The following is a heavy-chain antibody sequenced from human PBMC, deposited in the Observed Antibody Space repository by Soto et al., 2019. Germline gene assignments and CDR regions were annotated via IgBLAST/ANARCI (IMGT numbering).Heavy chain of an antibody. CDR3: PSDGIRGCNWKYPLPYYYYGMDX. D-gene: IGHD1-7*01. Sequence: GGSLRLSCAGSGFSFGSYEMHWVRQAPGKGLEWVTFTSYDGSINYYEYSVKVRVTMSRDNSNNTLYLQMNSLRAEDTAVYYCPSDGIRGCNWKYPLPYYYYGMDXWGQGTTVTVS. CDR2: TSYDGSIN. V-gene: IGHV3-30*04. CDR1: GFSFGSYE. J-gene: IGHJ6*02.